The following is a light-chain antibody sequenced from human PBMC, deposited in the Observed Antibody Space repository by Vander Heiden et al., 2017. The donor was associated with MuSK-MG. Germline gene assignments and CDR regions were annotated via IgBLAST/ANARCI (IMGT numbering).Light chain of an antibody. CDR2: LGW. J-gene: IGKJ3*01. CDR1: QSLLLFSGYKS. CDR3: FGSSPTGFT. Sequence: DIVMTQSPLSLSVTPGERASISCRSSQSLLLFSGYKSLDRYLHGPVQSPQLLIYLGWNRAFPVRDRFSGSGSGSDFTLRIMRVEAVDVGVYYCFGSSPTGFTFGPGTKLDIK. V-gene: IGKV2-28*01.